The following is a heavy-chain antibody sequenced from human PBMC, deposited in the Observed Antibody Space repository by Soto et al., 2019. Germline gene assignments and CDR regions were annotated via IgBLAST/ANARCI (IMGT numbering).Heavy chain of an antibody. CDR2: IGSSSSDI. Sequence: EVQLVESGGGLVQPGGSLRLSCAASGVTFRRYSMNWVRQAPGKGLEWVSYIGSSSSDIYYADSVKGRFTISRDNAKNSLYLQVNSLRDEDTAVYYCARGLGYNSGWDYYYAMDVWGQGTTVSVSS. CDR3: ARGLGYNSGWDYYYAMDV. V-gene: IGHV3-48*02. D-gene: IGHD6-19*01. J-gene: IGHJ6*02. CDR1: GVTFRRYS.